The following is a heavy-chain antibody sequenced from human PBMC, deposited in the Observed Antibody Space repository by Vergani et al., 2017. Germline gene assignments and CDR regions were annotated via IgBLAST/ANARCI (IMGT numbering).Heavy chain of an antibody. D-gene: IGHD3-3*01. V-gene: IGHV4-34*11. CDR2: IYYSGST. Sequence: QVQLPQWGAGLLKPSETLSLTCAVYGGSFSGYYWSWIRQPPGKGLEWIGYIYYSGSTNYNPSLKSRVTISVDTSKNQFSLKLSSVTAADTAVYYCARLDYDDFWSGYQSRHDAFDIWGQGTMVTVSS. J-gene: IGHJ3*02. CDR3: ARLDYDDFWSGYQSRHDAFDI. CDR1: GGSFSGYY.